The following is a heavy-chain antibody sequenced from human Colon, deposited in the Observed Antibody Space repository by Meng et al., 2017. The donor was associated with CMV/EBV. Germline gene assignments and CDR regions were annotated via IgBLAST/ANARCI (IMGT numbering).Heavy chain of an antibody. V-gene: IGHV3-7*01. Sequence: GGSLRLSCAVSGFTYGNYWMTWVRQAPEKGLEWVAIINQDGSDTYYADSMKDRFTISRDNAKNSLYLQMNSLRGEDTAVYYCARHECSKSNCYDYWGQGSLVTVSS. CDR3: ARHECSKSNCYDY. J-gene: IGHJ4*02. CDR2: INQDGSDT. D-gene: IGHD2-2*01. CDR1: GFTYGNYW.